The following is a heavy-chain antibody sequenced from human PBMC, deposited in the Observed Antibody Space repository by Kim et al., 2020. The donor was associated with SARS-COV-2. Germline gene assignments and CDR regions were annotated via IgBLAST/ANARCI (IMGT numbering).Heavy chain of an antibody. CDR3: AADQYNISWYYY. Sequence: SETLSLTCTVSGGSIISSTYYWGWIRQPPGKGLEWIGSLSYSEGTYYNPSLESRVTISLDTSKDQFSLRLTSVTAADTAVYYCAADQYNISWYYYWGQGTLVSVSS. D-gene: IGHD6-13*01. CDR2: LSYSEGT. CDR1: GGSIISSTYY. V-gene: IGHV4-39*07. J-gene: IGHJ4*02.